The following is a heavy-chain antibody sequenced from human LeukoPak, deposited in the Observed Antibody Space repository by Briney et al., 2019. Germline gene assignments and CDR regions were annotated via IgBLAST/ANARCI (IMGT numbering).Heavy chain of an antibody. CDR1: GGSFSGYY. Sequence: SETLSLTCAVYGGSFSGYYWSWIRQHPGKGLEWIGYIYYSGSTYYNPSLKSRVTISVDTSKNQFSLKLSSVTAADTAVYYCARGGGSSGYYRYNSYYFDYWGQGTLVTVSS. CDR2: IYYSGST. D-gene: IGHD3-22*01. V-gene: IGHV4-31*11. J-gene: IGHJ4*02. CDR3: ARGGGSSGYYRYNSYYFDY.